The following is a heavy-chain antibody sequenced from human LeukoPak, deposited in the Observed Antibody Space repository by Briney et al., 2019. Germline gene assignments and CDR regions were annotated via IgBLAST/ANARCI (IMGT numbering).Heavy chain of an antibody. V-gene: IGHV3-7*05. CDR1: GFTFSTHW. D-gene: IGHD3-16*01. CDR3: ARERGGVPRGCVLDM. Sequence: PGGSLRLSCVASGFTFSTHWMSWVRQPPGKGLEWVANIKEDGRETYSVDSVKGRFTISRDNAKNSLYLQMNSLRAEDTAVYYCARERGGVPRGCVLDMWGRGTMVSVSS. J-gene: IGHJ3*02. CDR2: IKEDGRET.